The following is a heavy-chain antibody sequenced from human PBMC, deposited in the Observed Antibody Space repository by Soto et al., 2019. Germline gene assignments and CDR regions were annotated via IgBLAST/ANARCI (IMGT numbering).Heavy chain of an antibody. CDR2: LSGSGGST. D-gene: IGHD1-7*01. CDR3: ARTITGTPHSSLSFYYYVMDV. V-gene: IGHV3-23*01. Sequence: GWSLRLSCAASGFTFSSYAMSWVRQAPGKGLEWVSALSGSGGSTYYADSVKGRFTISRDNSKNTLYLQMNSLRAEDTAVYYCARTITGTPHSSLSFYYYVMDVWGQGTTVTVSS. J-gene: IGHJ6*02. CDR1: GFTFSSYA.